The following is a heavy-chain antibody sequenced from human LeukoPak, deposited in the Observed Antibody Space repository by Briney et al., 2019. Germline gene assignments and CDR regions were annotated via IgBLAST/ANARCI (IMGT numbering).Heavy chain of an antibody. CDR3: ARTSGWYFDY. V-gene: IGHV4-59*01. J-gene: IGHJ4*02. CDR2: IYYSGST. CDR1: GGSISNYY. D-gene: IGHD6-19*01. Sequence: KPSETLSLTCTVSGGSISNYYWSWVRQPPGKGLEWIGYIYYSGSTTYNPSLKSRVTISVDTSKNQFSLKLSSVTAADTAVYYCARTSGWYFDYWGQGTLVTVSS.